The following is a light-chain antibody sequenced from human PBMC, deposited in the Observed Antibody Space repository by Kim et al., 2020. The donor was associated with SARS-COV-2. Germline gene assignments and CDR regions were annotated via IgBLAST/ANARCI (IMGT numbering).Light chain of an antibody. CDR2: GNS. Sequence: GQRVTIACTGSSSNIGAGYDVHWYQQLPGTAPKLLIYGNSNRPSGVPDRFSGSKSGTSASLAITGLQAEDEADYYCQSYDSSLSVVFGGGTKLTVL. CDR1: SSNIGAGYD. CDR3: QSYDSSLSVV. J-gene: IGLJ2*01. V-gene: IGLV1-40*01.